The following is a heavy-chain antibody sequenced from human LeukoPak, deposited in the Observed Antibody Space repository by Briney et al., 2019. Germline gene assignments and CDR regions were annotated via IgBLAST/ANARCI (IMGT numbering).Heavy chain of an antibody. CDR3: ARVVEDIVVVPAATGNWFDP. CDR1: GGSISSGGYY. J-gene: IGHJ5*02. V-gene: IGHV4-31*03. Sequence: SQTLSLTCTVSGGSISSGGYYWSWIRQHPGKGLEWIGYIYYSGSTYYNPSLKSRVTISVDTSKNQFSLKLSSVTAADTAVYYCARVVEDIVVVPAATGNWFDPWGQGTLVTVSS. CDR2: IYYSGST. D-gene: IGHD2-2*01.